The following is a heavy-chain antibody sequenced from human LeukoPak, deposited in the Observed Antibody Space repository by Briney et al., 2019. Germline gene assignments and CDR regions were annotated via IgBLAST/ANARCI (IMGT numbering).Heavy chain of an antibody. Sequence: GGSLRLSCAASGFTFSSYSMNWVRQAPGKGLEWVSSISSSSSYIYYADSVKGRFTISRDNAKNSLYLQMNSLRAEDTAVYYCASPANRDYDILTGYFGYYYYGMDVWGQGTTVTVSS. D-gene: IGHD3-9*01. J-gene: IGHJ6*02. CDR3: ASPANRDYDILTGYFGYYYYGMDV. CDR2: ISSSSSYI. CDR1: GFTFSSYS. V-gene: IGHV3-21*01.